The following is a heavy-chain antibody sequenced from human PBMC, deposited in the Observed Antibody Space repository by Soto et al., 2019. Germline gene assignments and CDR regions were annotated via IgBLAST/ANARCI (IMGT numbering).Heavy chain of an antibody. CDR3: AKDSVRGXVVVPAATQYNSGPFDY. J-gene: IGHJ4*02. D-gene: IGHD2-2*01. CDR2: ISYDGSNK. Sequence: PGGSLRLSCAASGFTFSSYGMHWVRQAPGKGLEWVAVISYDGSNKYYADSVKGRFTISRDNSKNTLYLQMNSLRAEDTAVYYCAKDSVRGXVVVPAATQYNSGPFDYWGQGTLVTVSS. CDR1: GFTFSSYG. V-gene: IGHV3-30*18.